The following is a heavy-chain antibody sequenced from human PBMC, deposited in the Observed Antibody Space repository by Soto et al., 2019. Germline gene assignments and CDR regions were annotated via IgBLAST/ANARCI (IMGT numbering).Heavy chain of an antibody. CDR1: GFTFRHQF. Sequence: PGGSLILSCAASGFTFRHQFMLRSRQAPGNGLEWVSGISGSGRKTYCADSVKGRFTIARDNSKNTFYLQMSSLRAEDTAVYFCASRNYYETDAYYYYYFDYWGLGTLVSVSS. V-gene: IGHV3-23*01. CDR3: ASRNYYETDAYYYYYFDY. J-gene: IGHJ4*02. D-gene: IGHD3-22*01. CDR2: ISGSGRKT.